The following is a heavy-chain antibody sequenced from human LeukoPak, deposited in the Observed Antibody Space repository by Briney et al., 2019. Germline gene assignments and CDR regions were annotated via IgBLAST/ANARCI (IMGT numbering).Heavy chain of an antibody. V-gene: IGHV3-23*01. CDR2: ISAGGDST. CDR3: ARDARYFQH. Sequence: GGSLRLSCAASGFTFSSYAMSWVRQAPGKGLEWVSRISAGGDSTYYADSVKGRFTISRDNAKNSLYLQMNSLRAEDTAVYYCARDARYFQHWGQGTLVTVSS. J-gene: IGHJ1*01. CDR1: GFTFSSYA.